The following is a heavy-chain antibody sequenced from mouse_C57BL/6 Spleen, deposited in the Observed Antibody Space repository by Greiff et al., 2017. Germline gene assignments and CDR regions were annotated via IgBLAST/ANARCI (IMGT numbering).Heavy chain of an antibody. Sequence: VQLKQSGPELVKPGASVKMSCQASGYTFTDYNMHWVKQSHGKSLEWIGNINPNNGGTSYNQKFKGKATLTVNKSSSTAYMELRSLTSEDSAVYYRARDDYDFYAMDYWGQGTSVTVSS. CDR3: ARDDYDFYAMDY. CDR1: GYTFTDYN. V-gene: IGHV1-22*01. D-gene: IGHD2-4*01. CDR2: INPNNGGT. J-gene: IGHJ4*01.